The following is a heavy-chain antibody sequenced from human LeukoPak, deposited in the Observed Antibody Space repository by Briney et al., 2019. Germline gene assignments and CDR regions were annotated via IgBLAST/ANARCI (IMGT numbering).Heavy chain of an antibody. J-gene: IGHJ6*02. V-gene: IGHV4-34*01. CDR3: ARGSSYYYYGMDV. Sequence: SETLSLTCAVYGGSFSGDYWSWIRQPPGKGLEWIGEINHSGSTNYNPSLKSRVTISVDTSKNQFSLKLSSVTAADTAVYYCARGSSYYYYGMDVWGQGTTVTISS. CDR2: INHSGST. CDR1: GGSFSGDY. D-gene: IGHD6-6*01.